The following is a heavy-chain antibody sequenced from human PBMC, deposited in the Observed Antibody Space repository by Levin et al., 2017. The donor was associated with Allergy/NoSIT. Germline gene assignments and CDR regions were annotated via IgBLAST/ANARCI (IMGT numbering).Heavy chain of an antibody. D-gene: IGHD2-2*03. V-gene: IGHV4-34*01. Sequence: SQTLSLTCAVYGGSFSGYYWSWIRQPPGKGLEWIGEINHSGSTNYNPSIKSRVTISVDTSKNQFSLKLSSVTAADTAVYYCARSVGYCSSTSCYLDWFDPWGQGTLVTVSS. CDR3: ARSVGYCSSTSCYLDWFDP. CDR2: INHSGST. J-gene: IGHJ5*02. CDR1: GGSFSGYY.